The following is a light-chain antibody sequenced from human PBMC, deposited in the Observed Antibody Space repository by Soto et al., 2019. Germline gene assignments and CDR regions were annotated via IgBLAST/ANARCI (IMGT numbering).Light chain of an antibody. CDR2: DAS. Sequence: DIQMTLSPSALSATIGDRVTITCRASQSMSSWLAWDQQKPGKAPKLLIYDASSLERGGPSRFSGSGSGTEFTLTISILQPDDVATDYCVHSNTLPYTFGQGTKV. CDR3: VHSNTLPYT. CDR1: QSMSSW. J-gene: IGKJ1*01. V-gene: IGKV1-5*01.